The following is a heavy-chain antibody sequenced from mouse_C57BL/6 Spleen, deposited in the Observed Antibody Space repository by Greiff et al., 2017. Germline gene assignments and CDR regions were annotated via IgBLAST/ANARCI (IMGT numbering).Heavy chain of an antibody. J-gene: IGHJ4*01. CDR2: IWWDDDK. CDR1: GFSLSTFGMG. Sequence: QVNLKVSGPGILQPSQTLSLSCSFSGFSLSTFGMGVGWIRQPPGKGLEWLAHIWWDDDKYYNPALKSRLTISKDTSKNQVFLKIANVDTADTVTYYCARVAYSDYEEGAMDYWGQGTSVTVSS. V-gene: IGHV8-8*01. CDR3: ARVAYSDYEEGAMDY. D-gene: IGHD2-13*01.